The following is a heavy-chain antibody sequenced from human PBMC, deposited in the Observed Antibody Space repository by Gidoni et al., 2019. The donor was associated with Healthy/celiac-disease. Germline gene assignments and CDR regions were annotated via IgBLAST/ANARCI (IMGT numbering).Heavy chain of an antibody. CDR2: MNPNSGNT. Sequence: QVQLVQSGAEVKKPGASVKVSCKASGYTFTSYDITWVRQATGQGLEWMGWMNPNSGNTGYAQKFQGRVTMTRNTSISTAYMELSSLRSEDTAVYYCARGADYDFWSGYSYWGQGTLVTVSS. CDR1: GYTFTSYD. CDR3: ARGADYDFWSGYSY. D-gene: IGHD3-3*01. J-gene: IGHJ4*02. V-gene: IGHV1-8*01.